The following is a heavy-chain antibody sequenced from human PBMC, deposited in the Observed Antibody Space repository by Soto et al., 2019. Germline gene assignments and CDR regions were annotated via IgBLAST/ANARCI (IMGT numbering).Heavy chain of an antibody. CDR1: GGSISSSSYY. V-gene: IGHV4-39*01. CDR2: IYYSGST. Sequence: SETLSLTCTVSGGSISSSSYYWGWIRQPPGKGLEWIGSIYYSGSTYYNPSLKSRVTISVDTSKNQFSLKLSSVTAVDTAVYYCATDFSNYGTFDYWGQGTLVTVSS. CDR3: ATDFSNYGTFDY. D-gene: IGHD4-17*01. J-gene: IGHJ4*02.